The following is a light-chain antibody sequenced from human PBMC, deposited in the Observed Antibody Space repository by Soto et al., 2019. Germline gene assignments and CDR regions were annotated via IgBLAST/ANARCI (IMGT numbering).Light chain of an antibody. J-gene: IGKJ5*01. CDR3: QQRQYWPPIT. Sequence: VLTQSPATLSLSPGERATLSCRASQSVSSYLAWYQQKPGQAPRLLIYDTSNRATGVPARFSGSGSGTDFTLTISSLEPEDCAIYYCQQRQYWPPITCGQGTDWRL. CDR2: DTS. CDR1: QSVSSY. V-gene: IGKV3-11*01.